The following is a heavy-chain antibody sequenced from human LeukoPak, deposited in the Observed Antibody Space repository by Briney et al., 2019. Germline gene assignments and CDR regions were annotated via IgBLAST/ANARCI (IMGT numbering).Heavy chain of an antibody. D-gene: IGHD6-19*01. CDR1: GFTFSNYW. CDR3: ARLEQWLTSY. V-gene: IGHV3-7*01. Sequence: GGSLRLSCAVSGFTFSNYWMSWVRQAPGKGLEWVANIKQDGSEKYYVDSVKGRFTISRDNAKNSLYLLMNSLRVEDTAVYYCARLEQWLTSYWGQGTLVTVSS. J-gene: IGHJ4*02. CDR2: IKQDGSEK.